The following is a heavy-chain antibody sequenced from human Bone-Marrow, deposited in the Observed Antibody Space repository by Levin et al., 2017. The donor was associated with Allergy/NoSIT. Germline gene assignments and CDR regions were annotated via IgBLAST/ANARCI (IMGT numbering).Heavy chain of an antibody. CDR1: GYSFTNYW. CDR2: IDPSDSYS. D-gene: IGHD3-10*01. V-gene: IGHV5-10-1*01. Sequence: GGSLRLSCKGSGYSFTNYWISWVRRMPGKGLEWMGRIDPSDSYSHYSPSFQGHVSISVDKSISTAYLQWSSLKASDTAIYYCARQGNGWFGELSSPGTFDIWGQGTMVTVSS. J-gene: IGHJ3*02. CDR3: ARQGNGWFGELSSPGTFDI.